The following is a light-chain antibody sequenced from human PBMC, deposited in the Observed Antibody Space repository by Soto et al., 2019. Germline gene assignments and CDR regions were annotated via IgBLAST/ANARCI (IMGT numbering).Light chain of an antibody. J-gene: IGLJ3*02. CDR3: CSYATSRTLV. Sequence: QPVLTQTASVSASPGQSITISCSGTSSDVGSYNLVSWYQHYPGKAPKLIIYEGSRRPSGVSDRFSGSKSGNTASLTISGLQAEDEADYYCCSYATSRTLVFGGGTKLTVL. CDR2: EGS. CDR1: SSDVGSYNL. V-gene: IGLV2-23*01.